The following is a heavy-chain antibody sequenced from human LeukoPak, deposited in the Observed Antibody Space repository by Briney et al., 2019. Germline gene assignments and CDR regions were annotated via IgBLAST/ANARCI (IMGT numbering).Heavy chain of an antibody. V-gene: IGHV1-18*01. CDR3: ARRGVGSYYRGYFDY. Sequence: ASVKVCCKASGYSFTSYGISWVRQAPGQGLEWMGWISAYNGNTNYAQKLQGRVTMTTDTSTSTAYMELRSPRSDDTAVYYCARRGVGSYYRGYFDYWGQGTLVTVSS. D-gene: IGHD3-10*01. CDR2: ISAYNGNT. CDR1: GYSFTSYG. J-gene: IGHJ4*02.